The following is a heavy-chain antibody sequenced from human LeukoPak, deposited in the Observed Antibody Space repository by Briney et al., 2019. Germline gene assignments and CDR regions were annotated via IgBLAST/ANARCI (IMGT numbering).Heavy chain of an antibody. J-gene: IGHJ4*02. V-gene: IGHV1-18*01. D-gene: IGHD2-8*01. CDR2: ISAYNGNT. CDR1: GYTFTSCG. CDR3: ARVYCTNGVCHLDY. Sequence: GASVKVSCKASGYTFTSCGISWVRQAPGQGLEWMGWISAYNGNTNYAQKLQGRVTMTTDTSTSTAYMELRSLRSDDTAVYYCARVYCTNGVCHLDYWGQGTLVTVSS.